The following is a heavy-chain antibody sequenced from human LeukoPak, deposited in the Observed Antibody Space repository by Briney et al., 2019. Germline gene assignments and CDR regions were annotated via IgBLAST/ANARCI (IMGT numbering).Heavy chain of an antibody. J-gene: IGHJ4*02. CDR1: GFTFTSYA. V-gene: IGHV3-23*01. Sequence: GGSLTLSCAASGFTFTSYAMSWVRQAPGKGLEWVSAISGSGSSTYYADSVNARFTISRNNAKNTLYLQMHRLRVEDTAVYYWDTYKNQPHTQFFDFWGQGALVTVSA. CDR3: DTYKNQPHTQFFDF. CDR2: ISGSGSST. D-gene: IGHD5-24*01.